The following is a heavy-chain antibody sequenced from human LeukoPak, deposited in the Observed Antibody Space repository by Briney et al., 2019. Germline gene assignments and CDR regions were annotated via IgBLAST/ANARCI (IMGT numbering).Heavy chain of an antibody. D-gene: IGHD2/OR15-2a*01. CDR3: AKDQGPRDPFFLPDY. J-gene: IGHJ4*02. CDR1: GFTFSSYG. V-gene: IGHV3-30*02. CDR2: IRYDGSNK. Sequence: PGGSLRLSCAASGFTFSSYGMHWVRQAPGKGLEWVAFIRYDGSNKYYADSVKGRFTISRDNSTNTLYLQMNSLRAEDTAVYYCAKDQGPRDPFFLPDYWGQGTLVTVSS.